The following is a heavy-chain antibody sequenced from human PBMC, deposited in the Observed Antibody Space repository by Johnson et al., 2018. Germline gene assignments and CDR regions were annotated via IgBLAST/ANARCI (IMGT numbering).Heavy chain of an antibody. CDR1: GFTFSSYW. CDR3: AKDGYCSSTSCYLGIYYMDV. V-gene: IGHV3-7*03. J-gene: IGHJ6*03. D-gene: IGHD2-2*03. Sequence: VQLVQSGGGLVQPGGSLRLSCAASGFTFSSYWMSWVRQAPGKGLEWVANIKQDGSEKYYVDSVKGRFTISRDNAKNSLYLQMNSLRAEDTALYYCAKDGYCSSTSCYLGIYYMDVWGKGTTVTVSS. CDR2: IKQDGSEK.